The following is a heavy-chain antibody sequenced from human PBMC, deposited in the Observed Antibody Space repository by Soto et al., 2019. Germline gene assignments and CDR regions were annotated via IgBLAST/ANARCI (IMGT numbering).Heavy chain of an antibody. Sequence: QEQLQQWGAGLLKPSETLSLTCAVYGGFVSSGNYYWSWIRQPPGKGLEWIGEMSHSGGTHFNPSLKSRVTISEDTSKNQFSLKMSSVTAADTALYYCARVERGTATTVVDAFDIWGPGTMVTVSS. D-gene: IGHD1-1*01. V-gene: IGHV4-34*01. CDR3: ARVERGTATTVVDAFDI. CDR2: MSHSGGT. CDR1: GGFVSSGNYY. J-gene: IGHJ3*02.